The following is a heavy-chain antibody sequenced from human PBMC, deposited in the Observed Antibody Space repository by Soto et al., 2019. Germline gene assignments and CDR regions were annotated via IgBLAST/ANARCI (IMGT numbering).Heavy chain of an antibody. CDR2: IYYSGRT. Sequence: SETLSLTCTVSGGSISSYYWSWIRQPPGKGLEWIGYIYYSGRTNYNPSLKSRVTISVDTSKNQFSLKLSSVTAADTAVYYCASRLLGYCSGGSCYYDDYYYGMDVWGQGTTVTVSS. J-gene: IGHJ6*02. D-gene: IGHD2-15*01. CDR1: GGSISSYY. CDR3: ASRLLGYCSGGSCYYDDYYYGMDV. V-gene: IGHV4-59*12.